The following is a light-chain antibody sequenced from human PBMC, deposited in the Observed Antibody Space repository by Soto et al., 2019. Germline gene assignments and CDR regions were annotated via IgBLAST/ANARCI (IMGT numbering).Light chain of an antibody. CDR3: SSYTSSSTSYVV. CDR2: DVS. CDR1: SSDVGGYNY. V-gene: IGLV2-14*01. J-gene: IGLJ2*01. Sequence: QSALTQPASVSGSPGQSITISCTGTSSDVGGYNYVSWYQQHPGKAPKLMIYDVSNRPSGVSYRFSGSKSGNTASLTISGLQAEDEADYYCSSYTSSSTSYVVFGGGTKLTVL.